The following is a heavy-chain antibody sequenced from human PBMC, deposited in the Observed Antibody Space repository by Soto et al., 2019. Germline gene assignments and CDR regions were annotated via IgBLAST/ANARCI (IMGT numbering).Heavy chain of an antibody. D-gene: IGHD6-19*01. V-gene: IGHV4-59*01. Sequence: QVQLQESGPGLVKPAETLSLTCTVSGVSISNYYWSWIRQAPGKGLEWIGYIYYTTNYNPSLKSRVTISEDTSKTQISLKLTSVTAADTAVYYCARPSPVAGGCDYGGQGTLVTVSS. J-gene: IGHJ4*02. CDR2: IYYTT. CDR1: GVSISNYY. CDR3: ARPSPVAGGCDY.